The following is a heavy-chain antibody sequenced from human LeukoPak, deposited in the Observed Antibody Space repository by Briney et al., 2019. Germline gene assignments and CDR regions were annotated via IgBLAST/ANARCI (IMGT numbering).Heavy chain of an antibody. Sequence: ASVKVTCKASGGTFSIYAISWVRQAPGQGLEWMGGLIPIYGTTNYAQKFQGRVAITTDESTTTAYMELGSLRSDDTAVYYCATRVWSGYDDYWGQGTLVTVSS. CDR3: ATRVWSGYDDY. J-gene: IGHJ4*02. V-gene: IGHV1-69*05. D-gene: IGHD3-3*01. CDR1: GGTFSIYA. CDR2: LIPIYGTT.